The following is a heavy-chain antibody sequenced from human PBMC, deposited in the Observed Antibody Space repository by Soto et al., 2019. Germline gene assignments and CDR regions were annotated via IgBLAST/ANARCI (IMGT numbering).Heavy chain of an antibody. CDR1: GGSIGSYY. CDR3: ARGDDFWSGYTFDY. Sequence: SETLSLTCTVSGGSIGSYYWSWIRQPPGKGLEWIGYIYYSGSTNYNPSLKSRVTISVDTSKNQFSLKLSSVTAADTAVYYCARGDDFWSGYTFDYWGQGTLVTVSS. V-gene: IGHV4-59*01. J-gene: IGHJ4*02. CDR2: IYYSGST. D-gene: IGHD3-3*01.